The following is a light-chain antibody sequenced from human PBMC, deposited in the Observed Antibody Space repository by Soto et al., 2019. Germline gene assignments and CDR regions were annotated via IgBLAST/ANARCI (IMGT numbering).Light chain of an antibody. CDR1: SSDVGGYNF. CDR3: SSYSRSNTYV. CDR2: DVS. V-gene: IGLV2-14*01. J-gene: IGLJ1*01. Sequence: QSALTQPASVSASPGQTITISCTGTSSDVGGYNFVSWYQQHPGKAPKLMIYDVSNRPSGVSGHFSGSKYGNTASLTISGLQAEDEADYYCSSYSRSNTYVFGTGTKLTVL.